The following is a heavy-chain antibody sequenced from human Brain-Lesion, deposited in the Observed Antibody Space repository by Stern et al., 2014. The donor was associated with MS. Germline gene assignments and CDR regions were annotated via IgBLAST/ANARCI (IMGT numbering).Heavy chain of an antibody. J-gene: IGHJ3*02. D-gene: IGHD1-14*01. CDR3: ARELPDLNAFDI. Sequence: QVPLKESGPGLVKPSGTLSLTCAVSGGSISSSNWWSWVRQSPGKGLEWIGEIYHSGGTKYSPSFESRVIISVDKSKNQFSLKLSYVTAADTAVYYCARELPDLNAFDIWGQGTMVTVSS. CDR1: GGSISSSNW. V-gene: IGHV4-4*02. CDR2: IYHSGGT.